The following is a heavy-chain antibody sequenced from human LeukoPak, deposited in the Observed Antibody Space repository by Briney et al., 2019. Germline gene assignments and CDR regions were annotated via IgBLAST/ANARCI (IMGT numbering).Heavy chain of an antibody. CDR2: MNPNSGNT. Sequence: ASVKVSCKASGGTFSSYAISWVRQATGQGLEWMGWMNPNSGNTGYAQKFQGRVTITRNTSISTAYMELSSLRSEDTAVYYCARRTAAAKYNWFDPWGQGTLVTVSS. D-gene: IGHD6-13*01. CDR1: GGTFSSYA. CDR3: ARRTAAAKYNWFDP. V-gene: IGHV1-8*03. J-gene: IGHJ5*02.